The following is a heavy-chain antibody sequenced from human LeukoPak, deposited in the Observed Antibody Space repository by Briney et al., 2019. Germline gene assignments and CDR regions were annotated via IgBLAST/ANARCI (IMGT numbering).Heavy chain of an antibody. CDR1: GGSISSGGYY. CDR3: ALGYCGGGSCYAREYFQH. J-gene: IGHJ1*01. Sequence: PSETLSLTCTVSGGSISSGGYYWIWIRQHPGKGLEWIGYIYYSGSTYYNPSLKSRVTITVDTSKNQFSLRLSSVTAADTAVYYCALGYCGGGSCYAREYFQHWGQGTLVTVSS. CDR2: IYYSGST. D-gene: IGHD2-15*01. V-gene: IGHV4-31*03.